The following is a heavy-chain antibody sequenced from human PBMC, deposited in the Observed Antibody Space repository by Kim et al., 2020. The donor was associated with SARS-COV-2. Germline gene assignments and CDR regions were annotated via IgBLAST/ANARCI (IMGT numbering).Heavy chain of an antibody. J-gene: IGHJ4*02. V-gene: IGHV3-30*04. CDR2: ISYDGSNK. Sequence: GGSLRLSCAASGFTFSSYAMHWVRQAPGKGLEWVAVISYDGSNKYYADSVKGRFTISRDNSKNTLYLQMNSLRAEDTAVYYCARVRGPPVSAWYRVKYYYGSGSWALDYWGQGTLVTVSS. D-gene: IGHD3-10*01. CDR1: GFTFSSYA. CDR3: ARVRGPPVSAWYRVKYYYGSGSWALDY.